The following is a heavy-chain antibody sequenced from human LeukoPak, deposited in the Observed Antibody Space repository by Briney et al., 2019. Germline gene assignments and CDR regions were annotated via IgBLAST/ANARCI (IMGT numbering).Heavy chain of an antibody. J-gene: IGHJ4*02. V-gene: IGHV4-38-2*02. CDR3: ARDRGLY. Sequence: PSETLSLTCTVSGYSISSGYYWGWIRQPPGKGLEWIGSIYHSGSTYYNPSLKSRVTISVDTSKNQFSLKLSSVTAADTAVYYCARDRGLYWGQGTLVTVSS. CDR1: GYSISSGYY. CDR2: IYHSGST. D-gene: IGHD1-26*01.